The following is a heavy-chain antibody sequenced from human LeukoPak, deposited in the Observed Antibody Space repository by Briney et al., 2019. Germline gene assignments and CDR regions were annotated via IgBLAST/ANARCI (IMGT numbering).Heavy chain of an antibody. D-gene: IGHD2-15*01. CDR2: IKQGGNEK. Sequence: GGSLRLSCAASGFTFSNYWMTWVRQAPGNGLEWVANIKQGGNEKYYVDSVKGRFTISRDNAKNSLHLQMDSLRSEDTAVYYCARGYGEDYCSAVSCRWYDYWGQGTLVAVSS. J-gene: IGHJ4*02. V-gene: IGHV3-7*04. CDR1: GFTFSNYW. CDR3: ARGYGEDYCSAVSCRWYDY.